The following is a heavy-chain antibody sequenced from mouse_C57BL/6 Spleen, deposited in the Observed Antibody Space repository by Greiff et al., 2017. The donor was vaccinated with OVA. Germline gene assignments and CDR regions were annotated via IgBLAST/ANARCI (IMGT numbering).Heavy chain of an antibody. J-gene: IGHJ1*03. D-gene: IGHD1-1*01. CDR2: IYPSDSET. Sequence: VKLKQPGAELVRPGSSVKLSCKASGYTFTSYWMDWVKQRPGQGLEWIGNIYPSDSETHYNQKFKDKATLTVDKSSSTAYMQLSSLTSEDSAVYYCARTTGSSYDWYFDVWGTGTTVTVSS. CDR3: ARTTGSSYDWYFDV. CDR1: GYTFTSYW. V-gene: IGHV1-61*01.